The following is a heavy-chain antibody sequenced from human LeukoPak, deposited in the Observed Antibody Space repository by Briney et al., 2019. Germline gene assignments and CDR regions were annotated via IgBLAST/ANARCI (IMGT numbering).Heavy chain of an antibody. D-gene: IGHD3-22*01. V-gene: IGHV3-64*01. CDR2: ISNNGGST. Sequence: GGSLRLSCAASGFTFSSYAMHWVPQPPGKGLEDVSAISNNGGSTYYANSVKGRFTISRDNSKNTLYLQMGSLRAEDMAVYYCARSMRGAYYYDSSGSFDIWGQGTMVTVSS. CDR3: ARSMRGAYYYDSSGSFDI. J-gene: IGHJ3*02. CDR1: GFTFSSYA.